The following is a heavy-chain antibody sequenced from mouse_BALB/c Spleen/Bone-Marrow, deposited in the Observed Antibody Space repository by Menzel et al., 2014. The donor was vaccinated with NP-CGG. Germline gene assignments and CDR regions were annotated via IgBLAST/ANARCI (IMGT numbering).Heavy chain of an antibody. CDR2: IDPASGDT. CDR1: GFNIKDTY. D-gene: IGHD2-2*01. V-gene: IGHV14-3*02. J-gene: IGHJ1*01. Sequence: EVMLVESGAELVKPGASVKLSCTASGFNIKDTYIHWVMQRPEQGLAWIGRIDPASGDTKFDPKFQGKATITADTSPNTAYLQVTSLTSEDTAVYYCARVNPWYFDVWGAGTTVTVSS. CDR3: ARVNPWYFDV.